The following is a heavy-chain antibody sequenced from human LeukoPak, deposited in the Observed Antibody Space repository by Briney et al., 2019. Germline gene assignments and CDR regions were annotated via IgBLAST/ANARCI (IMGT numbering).Heavy chain of an antibody. CDR2: ISGSGGST. CDR1: GFNFSIYS. CDR3: ARVTRGSYYFDY. J-gene: IGHJ4*02. Sequence: GGSLRLSCAASGFNFSIYSMNWVRQAPGKGLEWVSAISGSGGSTYYADSVKGRFTISRDNSKNTLYLQMNSLRAEDTAVYYCARVTRGSYYFDYWGQGTLVTVSS. V-gene: IGHV3-23*01. D-gene: IGHD2-21*02.